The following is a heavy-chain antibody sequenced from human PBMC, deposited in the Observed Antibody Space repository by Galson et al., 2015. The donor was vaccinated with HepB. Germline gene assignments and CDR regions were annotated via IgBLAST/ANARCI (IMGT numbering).Heavy chain of an antibody. CDR1: GYTFTSYG. CDR2: ISAYNGNT. D-gene: IGHD6-6*01. CDR3: ARDPGAQAARHYYYYGMDV. Sequence: SGAEVKKPGESLKVSCKASGYTFTSYGISWVRQAPGQGLEWMGWISAYNGNTNYAQKLQGRVTMTTDTSTSTAYMELRSLRSDDTAVYYCARDPGAQAARHYYYYGMDVWGQGTTVTVSS. V-gene: IGHV1-18*01. J-gene: IGHJ6*02.